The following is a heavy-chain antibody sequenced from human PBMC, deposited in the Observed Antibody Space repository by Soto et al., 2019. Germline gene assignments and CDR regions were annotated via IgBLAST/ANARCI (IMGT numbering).Heavy chain of an antibody. CDR1: GFTFDDYG. CDR3: ARDFTVTNYYYYYMDV. D-gene: IGHD4-17*01. J-gene: IGHJ6*03. CDR2: INWNGGST. V-gene: IGHV3-20*01. Sequence: ESGGGVVRPGGSLRLSCAASGFTFDDYGISWVRQAPGKGLEWVSGINWNGGSTGYADSVKGRFTISRDNAKNSLYLQMNSLRAEDTALYHCARDFTVTNYYYYYMDVWGKGTTVTVSS.